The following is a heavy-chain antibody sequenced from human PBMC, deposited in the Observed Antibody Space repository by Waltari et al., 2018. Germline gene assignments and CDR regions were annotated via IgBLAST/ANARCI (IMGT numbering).Heavy chain of an antibody. D-gene: IGHD3-3*01. Sequence: QVQLVQSGAEVKKPGASVKVSCKASGYTFTSYGISWVRQAPGQGLEWMGWISAYNGNTNYAQKLQGRVTMTTDTSTSTAYMELRSLRSDDTAVYYCARDRRQFYDFWSGPWEWFNPWGQGTLVTVSS. CDR1: GYTFTSYG. CDR2: ISAYNGNT. V-gene: IGHV1-18*01. CDR3: ARDRRQFYDFWSGPWEWFNP. J-gene: IGHJ5*02.